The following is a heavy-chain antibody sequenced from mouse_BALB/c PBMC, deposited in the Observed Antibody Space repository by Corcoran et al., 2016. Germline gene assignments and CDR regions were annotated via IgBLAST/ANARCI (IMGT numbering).Heavy chain of an antibody. CDR1: GYSFTGYY. Sequence: EVQLQQSGPELVKPGASVKISCKASGYSFTGYYMHWVKQSHVKSLEWIGRINPYNGATSYNQNFKDKASLTVDKSSSTAYMELHSLTSEDSAVYYCARGRHYGYPYYAMDYWGQGTSVTVSS. J-gene: IGHJ4*01. CDR2: INPYNGAT. CDR3: ARGRHYGYPYYAMDY. V-gene: IGHV1-26*01. D-gene: IGHD1-2*01.